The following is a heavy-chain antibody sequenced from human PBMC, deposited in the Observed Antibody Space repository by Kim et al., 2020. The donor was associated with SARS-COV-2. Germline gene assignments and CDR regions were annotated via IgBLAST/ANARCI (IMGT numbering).Heavy chain of an antibody. J-gene: IGHJ4*02. CDR1: GYSFSKLG. Sequence: ASVKVSCKASGYSFSKLGISWVRQAPGQGLEWMGWISAYNGNTNYTQKFQGRVTLTTDTSASTAYMELRSLTSDDTAVHSCARAGSGWYNYFDYLGQGTL. D-gene: IGHD6-19*01. V-gene: IGHV1-18*01. CDR3: ARAGSGWYNYFDY. CDR2: ISAYNGNT.